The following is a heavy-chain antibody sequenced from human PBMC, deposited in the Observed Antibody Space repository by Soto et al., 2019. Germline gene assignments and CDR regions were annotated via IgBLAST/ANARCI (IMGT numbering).Heavy chain of an antibody. CDR2: ISHDGSVT. V-gene: IGHV3-30*18. D-gene: IGHD6-13*01. CDR1: GFTFSTSG. CDR3: AKDWGSSGWYNWFDP. Sequence: QVQMVESGGGVVQPGTSLRLSCATSGFTFSTSGMHWVRQAPGKGLEWVAMISHDGSVTYYTDSVQGRFTISRDSPKNTRYLQMNSLRDEDTAIYYCAKDWGSSGWYNWFDPWGQGTRVTVS. J-gene: IGHJ5*02.